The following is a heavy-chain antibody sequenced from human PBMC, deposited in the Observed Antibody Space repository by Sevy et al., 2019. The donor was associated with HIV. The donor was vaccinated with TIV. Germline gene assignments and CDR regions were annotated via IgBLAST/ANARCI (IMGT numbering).Heavy chain of an antibody. V-gene: IGHV1-18*01. D-gene: IGHD2-15*01. Sequence: ASVKVSCKASGYSFTTYRITWLRQAPGQGLEWMGWISPHNGDRNYVQNLQGRVTMITDTSTGTAYMELRSLRSDDTAVYYCARAYCSGGSCYSLAYWGQGTRVTVSS. CDR1: GYSFTTYR. CDR2: ISPHNGDR. CDR3: ARAYCSGGSCYSLAY. J-gene: IGHJ4*02.